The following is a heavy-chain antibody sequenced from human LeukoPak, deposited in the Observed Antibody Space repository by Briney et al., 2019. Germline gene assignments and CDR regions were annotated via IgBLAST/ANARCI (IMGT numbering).Heavy chain of an antibody. V-gene: IGHV1-8*03. CDR3: KCGWYEYYYYMDV. Sequence: ASVKVSCKASGYTFTRYDINWVRQATGQGREGMGWMNPNSGNTGYAQKFQGRVTITRNTSISTSYMELSSLRSEDTAVYYCKCGWYEYYYYMDVWGKGTTVTVSS. D-gene: IGHD6-19*01. CDR1: GYTFTRYD. J-gene: IGHJ6*03. CDR2: MNPNSGNT.